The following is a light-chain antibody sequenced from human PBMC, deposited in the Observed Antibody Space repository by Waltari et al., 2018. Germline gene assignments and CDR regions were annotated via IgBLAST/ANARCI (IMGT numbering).Light chain of an antibody. CDR3: QTGGHGTWV. J-gene: IGLJ3*02. CDR1: SGHSSNI. V-gene: IGLV4-69*01. CDR2: VNSDGRH. Sequence: QLVLTQSPSASASLRASVKLTCTLSSGHSSNIIAWRQQQPGAGPRYLMKVNSDGRHSKGDEIPDRFSGSSSGAERYLTISSVQSDDEADYYCQTGGHGTWVFGGGTKLTVL.